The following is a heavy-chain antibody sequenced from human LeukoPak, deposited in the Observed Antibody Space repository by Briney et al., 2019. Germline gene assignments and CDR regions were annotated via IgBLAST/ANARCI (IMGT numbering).Heavy chain of an antibody. V-gene: IGHV3-23*01. CDR3: AKDRHYDSSGPGDY. CDR1: GFTFSSYA. CDR2: ISGSGGST. J-gene: IGHJ4*02. Sequence: GGSLRLSCAASGFTFSSYAMSWVRQAPGKGLEXXXXISGSGGSTYYAXXVKGRFTISRDNSKNTLYLQMNSLRAEDTAVYYCAKDRHYDSSGPGDYWGQGTLVTVSS. D-gene: IGHD3-22*01.